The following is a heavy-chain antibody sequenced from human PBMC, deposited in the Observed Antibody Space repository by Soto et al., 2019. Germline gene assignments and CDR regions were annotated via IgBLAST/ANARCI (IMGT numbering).Heavy chain of an antibody. J-gene: IGHJ4*02. CDR2: IIPIFGTA. CDR3: AIEYSSSPPYYPIGY. Sequence: SVKVSCKASGGTFSSYSISWVRQAPGRGLEWMGGIIPIFGTANYAQKFQGRVTITADESTSTAYMELSSLRSEDTAVYYCAIEYSSSPPYYPIGYWGQGTLVTVSS. CDR1: GGTFSSYS. V-gene: IGHV1-69*13. D-gene: IGHD6-6*01.